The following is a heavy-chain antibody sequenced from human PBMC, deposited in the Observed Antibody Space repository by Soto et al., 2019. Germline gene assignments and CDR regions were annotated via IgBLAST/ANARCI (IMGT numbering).Heavy chain of an antibody. D-gene: IGHD6-19*01. CDR3: AKAVAGLYYYYGMDV. Sequence: PGESLRLSCAASGFTFSSYAMSWVRQAPGKGLEWVSAISGSGGSTYYADSVKGRFTISRDNSKNTLYLQMNSLRAEDTAVYYCAKAVAGLYYYYGMDVWGQGTTVTVSS. CDR1: GFTFSSYA. V-gene: IGHV3-23*01. CDR2: ISGSGGST. J-gene: IGHJ6*02.